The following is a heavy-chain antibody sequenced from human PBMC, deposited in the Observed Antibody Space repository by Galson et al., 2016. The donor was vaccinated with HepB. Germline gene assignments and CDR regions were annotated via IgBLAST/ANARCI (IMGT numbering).Heavy chain of an antibody. J-gene: IGHJ4*02. CDR3: ARERGIAAAATLDY. D-gene: IGHD6-13*01. V-gene: IGHV3-33*01. CDR1: GFTFSSYG. Sequence: SLGLSCAASGFTFSSYGMHWVRQAPGKGLDWVAVIWYDGSNKYYADSVKGRFTISRDNSKNTLYLQMNSLRAEDTAVYYCARERGIAAAATLDYWGQGTLVTVSS. CDR2: IWYDGSNK.